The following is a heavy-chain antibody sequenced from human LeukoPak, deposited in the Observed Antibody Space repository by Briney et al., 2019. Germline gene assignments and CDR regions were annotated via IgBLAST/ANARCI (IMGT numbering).Heavy chain of an antibody. CDR1: GFTVSSNY. J-gene: IGHJ4*02. V-gene: IGHV3-53*01. Sequence: GGSLRLSCAASGFTVSSNYMSWVRQAPGKGLEWVSVIYSGGSTYYADSVKGRFTISRDNSKNTLYLQMNSLRAEDTAGYYCARAYSRAVAYYFDYWGQGTLVTVSS. CDR2: IYSGGST. CDR3: ARAYSRAVAYYFDY. D-gene: IGHD6-19*01.